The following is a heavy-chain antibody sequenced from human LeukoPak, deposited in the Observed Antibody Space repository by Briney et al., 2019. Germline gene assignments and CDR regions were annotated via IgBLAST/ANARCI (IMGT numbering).Heavy chain of an antibody. J-gene: IGHJ3*02. CDR3: ARGGSSSWNDAFDI. Sequence: PSETLSLTCAVSGGSISSSNRWSWVRQPPGKGLEWIGEIYHSGSTNYNPSLKSRVTISVDKSKNQFSLKLSSVTAADTTVYYCARGGSSSWNDAFDIWGQGTMVTVSS. CDR2: IYHSGST. CDR1: GGSISSSNR. D-gene: IGHD6-13*01. V-gene: IGHV4-4*02.